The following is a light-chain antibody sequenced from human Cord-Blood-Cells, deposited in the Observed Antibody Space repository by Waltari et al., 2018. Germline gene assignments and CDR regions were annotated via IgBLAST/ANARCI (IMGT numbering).Light chain of an antibody. CDR2: WAA. CDR1: QSVLYSSNNKNY. Sequence: DIVMTQSPDSLAVSLGERATINCKSSQSVLYSSNNKNYLAWYQQKPGQPPKLLIYWAATLESGVPDRFSGSGSGTDFTLTNSSLQAEDVAVYYCQQYYSTPFTFGPGTKVDIK. V-gene: IGKV4-1*01. J-gene: IGKJ3*01. CDR3: QQYYSTPFT.